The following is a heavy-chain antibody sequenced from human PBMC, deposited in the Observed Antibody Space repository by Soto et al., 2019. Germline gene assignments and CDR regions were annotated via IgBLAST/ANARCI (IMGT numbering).Heavy chain of an antibody. CDR1: GGTFSSYT. V-gene: IGHV1-69*04. CDR2: IIPILGIA. J-gene: IGHJ3*02. D-gene: IGHD3-10*01. Sequence: GASVKVSCKASGGTFSSYTISWVRQAPGQGLEWMGRIIPILGIANYAQKFQGRVTITADKSTSTAYMELSSLRSEDTAVYYCAIDAEEFFPHDAFDIWGQGTMVTVSS. CDR3: AIDAEEFFPHDAFDI.